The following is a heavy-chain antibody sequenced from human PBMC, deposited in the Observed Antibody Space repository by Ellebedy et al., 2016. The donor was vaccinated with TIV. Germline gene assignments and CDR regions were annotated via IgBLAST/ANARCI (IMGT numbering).Heavy chain of an antibody. V-gene: IGHV3-7*01. CDR2: INQDGSVK. CDR3: GRAILIGGSF. J-gene: IGHJ4*02. D-gene: IGHD1-26*01. Sequence: GESLKISXAGSGFSMSNYWMSWVCQAPGKGLEWVANINQDGSVKYYVDSVKGRFTISKDNAENSVYLQMNSLRVEDSALYYCGRAILIGGSFWGRGTLVTVSS. CDR1: GFSMSNYW.